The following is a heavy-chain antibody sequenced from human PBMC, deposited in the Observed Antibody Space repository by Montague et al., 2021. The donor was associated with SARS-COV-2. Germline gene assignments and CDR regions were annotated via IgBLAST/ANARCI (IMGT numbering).Heavy chain of an antibody. D-gene: IGHD3-3*01. V-gene: IGHV3-21*01. CDR2: ISSSSSYI. CDR3: TRDSGRYYDFWSGYYNSHYYYYMDV. Sequence: SLRLSCAASGFTFSSYSMNWVRQAPGKGLEWVSSISSSSSYIYYADSVKGRFTISRDNAKNSLYLQMNSLRAEDTAVYYCTRDSGRYYDFWSGYYNSHYYYYMDVWGKGTTVTVS. CDR1: GFTFSSYS. J-gene: IGHJ6*03.